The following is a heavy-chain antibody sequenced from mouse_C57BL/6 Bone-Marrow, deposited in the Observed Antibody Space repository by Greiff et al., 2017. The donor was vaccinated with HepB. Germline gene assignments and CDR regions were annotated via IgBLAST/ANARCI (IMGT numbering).Heavy chain of an antibody. Sequence: QVQLQQPGAELVMPGASVKLSCKASGYTFTSYWMHWVKPSPGQGLEWIGEIDPSDSYTNYNQKFKGKSTFTVDKSSSTAYMQLSSLTSEDSAVYYCARSRDYGDYFDYWGQGTTLTVSA. CDR1: GYTFTSYW. J-gene: IGHJ2*01. CDR3: ARSRDYGDYFDY. CDR2: IDPSDSYT. V-gene: IGHV1-69*01. D-gene: IGHD2-4*01.